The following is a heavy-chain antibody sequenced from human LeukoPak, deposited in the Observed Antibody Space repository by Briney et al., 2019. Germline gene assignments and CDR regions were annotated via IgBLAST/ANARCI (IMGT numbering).Heavy chain of an antibody. J-gene: IGHJ4*02. D-gene: IGHD6-19*01. V-gene: IGHV1-69*04. CDR1: GGTFSSYA. CDR3: AKDIEPGIAVAGISFDY. CDR2: IIPILGIA. Sequence: SVKVSCKASGGTFSSYAISWVRQAPGQGLEWMGRIIPILGIANYAQKFQGRVTITADKSTSTAYMELSSLRAEDTALYYCAKDIEPGIAVAGISFDYWGQGTLVTVSS.